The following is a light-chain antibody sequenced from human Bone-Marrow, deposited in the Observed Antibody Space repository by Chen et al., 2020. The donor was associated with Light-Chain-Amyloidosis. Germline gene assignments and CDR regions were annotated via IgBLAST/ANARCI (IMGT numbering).Light chain of an antibody. CDR2: WAS. CDR3: QQYYNSPWT. Sequence: IVMTQSPDSLAVSLGERATINCKSSQGVLYSSSNKDYLAWYQQKPGQPPKLLIYWASTRESGVPDRFSGSGSGTDFTLTISSLQAEDVAVYYCQQYYNSPWTFGQGTKVDIK. J-gene: IGKJ1*01. CDR1: QGVLYSSSNKDY. V-gene: IGKV4-1*01.